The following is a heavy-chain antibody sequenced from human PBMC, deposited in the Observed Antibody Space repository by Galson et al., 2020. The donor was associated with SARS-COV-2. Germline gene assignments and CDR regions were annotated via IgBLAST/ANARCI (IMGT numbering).Heavy chain of an antibody. CDR3: AHGTTLTNSFDY. D-gene: IGHD4-17*01. Sequence: SGPTLVKPTQTLTLTCTFSGFSLTTSGVGVGWIRQPPGKALEWLALIYWDDDKRYSPSLNSRLIITKDTSKNLVVLTMTNMDPVDTATYYCAHGTTLTNSFDYWGQGALVTVSS. CDR2: IYWDDDK. CDR1: GFSLTTSGVG. J-gene: IGHJ4*02. V-gene: IGHV2-5*02.